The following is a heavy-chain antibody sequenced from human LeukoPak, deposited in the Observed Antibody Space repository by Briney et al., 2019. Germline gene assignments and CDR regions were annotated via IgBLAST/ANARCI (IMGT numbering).Heavy chain of an antibody. Sequence: GGSLRLSCAASGFTFSSYSMNWVRQAPGKGLEWVSYISSSSSTIYYADSVKGRFTISRDNAKNSLYLQMNSLRAEDTAVYYCARDGALTVFDYWGQGTLVTVSS. D-gene: IGHD4-17*01. CDR2: ISSSSSTI. V-gene: IGHV3-48*01. CDR3: ARDGALTVFDY. CDR1: GFTFSSYS. J-gene: IGHJ4*02.